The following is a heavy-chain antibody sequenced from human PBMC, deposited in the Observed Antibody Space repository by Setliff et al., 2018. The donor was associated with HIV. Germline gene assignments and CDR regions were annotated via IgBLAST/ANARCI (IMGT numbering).Heavy chain of an antibody. CDR3: ARDGPLEGSYRHYYYYMDV. Sequence: SETLSLTCTVSGDSINTHYWSWIWQPPGKGLEWIGYVSHTGNTNSNPSLKSRVTISVDTSKNEFSLRLRSVTAADTAIYYCARDGPLEGSYRHYYYYMDVWGKGTTVTVSS. V-gene: IGHV4-59*11. CDR1: GDSINTHY. CDR2: VSHTGNT. D-gene: IGHD3-10*01. J-gene: IGHJ6*03.